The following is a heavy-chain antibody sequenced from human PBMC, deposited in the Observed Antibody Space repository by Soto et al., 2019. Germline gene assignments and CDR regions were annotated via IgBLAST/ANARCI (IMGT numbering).Heavy chain of an antibody. D-gene: IGHD3-9*01. V-gene: IGHV1-3*01. CDR2: INAGNGNT. J-gene: IGHJ4*02. CDR1: GYTFTSYA. Sequence: ASVKVSFKASGYTFTSYAMHWVRQAPGQRLEWMGWINAGNGNTKYSQKFQGRVTITRDTSASTAYMELSSLRSEDTAVYYCARLGYDILTGYLHFDYWGQGTLVTVSS. CDR3: ARLGYDILTGYLHFDY.